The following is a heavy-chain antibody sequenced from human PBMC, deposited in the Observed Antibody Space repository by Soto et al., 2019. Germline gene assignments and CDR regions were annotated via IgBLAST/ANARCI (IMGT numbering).Heavy chain of an antibody. J-gene: IGHJ6*02. CDR2: IIPIFGTA. D-gene: IGHD6-6*01. CDR3: ARAKSEYSSSSDGMDV. CDR1: GCTFSSYA. Sequence: GASVKVSCKASGCTFSSYAISCVRQAPGQGLEWMGGIIPIFGTANYAQKFQGRVTITADKSTSTAYMELSSLRSEDTAVYYCARAKSEYSSSSDGMDVWGQGTTVTVSS. V-gene: IGHV1-69*06.